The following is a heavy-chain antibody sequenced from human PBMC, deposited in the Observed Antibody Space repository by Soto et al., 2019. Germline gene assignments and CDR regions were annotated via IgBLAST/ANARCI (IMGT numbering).Heavy chain of an antibody. CDR2: IHHSGKT. Sequence: SETLSLTCAVDGGSITSYYWSWIRQPPGKGLEWIGEIHHSGKTNYKPSLKSRVLISLDTSKNHFFLSLTSVTAADTAVYYCARWARSSIGGKDFDSWGQGALVTVSS. V-gene: IGHV4-34*01. CDR1: GGSITSYY. D-gene: IGHD1-26*01. CDR3: ARWARSSIGGKDFDS. J-gene: IGHJ4*02.